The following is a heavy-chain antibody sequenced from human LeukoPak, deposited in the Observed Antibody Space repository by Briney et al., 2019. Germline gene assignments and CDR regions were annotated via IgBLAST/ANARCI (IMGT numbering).Heavy chain of an antibody. Sequence: PGRSLRLSCAASGFTFRSYGMHWVRQAPGKGLEWVSYISSSGSTIYYADSVKGRFTISRDNAKNSLYLQMNSLRAEDTAVYYCASGFGYYEPFDYWGQGTLVTVSS. J-gene: IGHJ4*02. CDR2: ISSSGSTI. D-gene: IGHD3-3*01. CDR1: GFTFRSYG. CDR3: ASGFGYYEPFDY. V-gene: IGHV3-48*04.